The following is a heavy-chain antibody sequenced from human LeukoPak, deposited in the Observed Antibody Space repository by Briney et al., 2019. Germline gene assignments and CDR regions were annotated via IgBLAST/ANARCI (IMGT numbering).Heavy chain of an antibody. CDR1: GGSFSDYY. V-gene: IGHV4-34*01. J-gene: IGHJ6*04. CDR3: ARGLRLPSRSTPAVPHV. D-gene: IGHD2/OR15-2a*01. CDR2: INHSGTT. Sequence: TTSETLSLTCAVYGGSFSDYYWNWIRQAPGNGLEWIVEINHSGTTNYNPSLKSRVTISVDTSKNQFSLRLSSVTAADTAVYYCARGLRLPSRSTPAVPHVWGKGTTVTVSA.